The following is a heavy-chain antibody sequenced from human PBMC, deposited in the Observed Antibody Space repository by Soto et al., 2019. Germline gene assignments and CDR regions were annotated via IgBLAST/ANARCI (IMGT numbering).Heavy chain of an antibody. CDR3: ARYYCTNGVCYSSWFDP. D-gene: IGHD2-8*01. CDR1: GGSISSYY. CDR2: IYYSGST. J-gene: IGHJ5*02. Sequence: SETLSLTCTVSGGSISSYYWSWIRQPPGKGLEWIGYIYYSGSTNYNPSLKGRVTISVDTSKNQFSLKLSSVTAADTAVYYCARYYCTNGVCYSSWFDPWGQGTLVTVSS. V-gene: IGHV4-59*01.